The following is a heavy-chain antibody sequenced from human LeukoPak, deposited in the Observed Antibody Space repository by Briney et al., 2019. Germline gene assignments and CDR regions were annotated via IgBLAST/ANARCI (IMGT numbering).Heavy chain of an antibody. D-gene: IGHD3-16*01. J-gene: IGHJ4*02. V-gene: IGHV4-61*02. CDR1: GGSISSGSYY. Sequence: PSETLSLTCTVSGGSISSGSYYWSWIRQPAGKGLEWIGRIYSSGSTNYNPSLKSRVTISVDTSKNQFSLNLSSATAADTAVYSCARDGGTGYFDYWGQGTLVTVSS. CDR3: ARDGGTGYFDY. CDR2: IYSSGST.